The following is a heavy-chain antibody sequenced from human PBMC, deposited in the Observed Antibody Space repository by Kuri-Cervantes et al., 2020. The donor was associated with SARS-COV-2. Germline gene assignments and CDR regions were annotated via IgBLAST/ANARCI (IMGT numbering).Heavy chain of an antibody. CDR2: IRYDGSNK. CDR1: GFSFSTYW. V-gene: IGHV3-30*02. J-gene: IGHJ4*02. D-gene: IGHD3-22*01. CDR3: AKDEDDSSGSLDY. Sequence: LSLTCAASGFSFSTYWMHWVRQAPGKGLEWVAFIRYDGSNKYYADSVKGRFTISRDNSKNTLYLQMNSLRAEDTAVYYCAKDEDDSSGSLDYWGQGTLVTVSS.